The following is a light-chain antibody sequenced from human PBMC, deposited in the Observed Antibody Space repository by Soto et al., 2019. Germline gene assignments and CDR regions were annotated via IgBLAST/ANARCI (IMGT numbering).Light chain of an antibody. CDR3: TSYTSSSTLDV. Sequence: QSVLTQPASVSGSPGQSITISCTGTRSDVGGYNYVSWYQQHPGKAPKLMIYEVSNRPSGVSNRFSGSKSGHTASLTISGLQSEDEADYFCTSYTSSSTLDVFGTGTKLTVL. J-gene: IGLJ1*01. CDR1: RSDVGGYNY. CDR2: EVS. V-gene: IGLV2-14*01.